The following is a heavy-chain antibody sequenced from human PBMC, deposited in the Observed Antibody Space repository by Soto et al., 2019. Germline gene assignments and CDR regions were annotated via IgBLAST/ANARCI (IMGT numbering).Heavy chain of an antibody. CDR3: ARDLTAMVQGGIEY. V-gene: IGHV3-23*01. J-gene: IGHJ4*02. D-gene: IGHD5-18*01. CDR2: ISASGGCR. Sequence: GGSLRLSCAASGPTIRSYAMSWVRQTPGKGLEWVSAISASGGCRYYADSVKGRFTISRDNSKNTLYLQMNSLRAEDTAVYYCARDLTAMVQGGIEYWGQGTMVTVSS. CDR1: GPTIRSYA.